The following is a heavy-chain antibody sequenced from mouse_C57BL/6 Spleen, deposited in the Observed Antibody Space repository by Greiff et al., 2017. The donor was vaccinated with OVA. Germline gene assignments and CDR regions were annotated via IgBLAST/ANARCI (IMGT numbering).Heavy chain of an antibody. CDR2: IDPSDSYT. Sequence: VQLQQPGAELVKPGASVKLSCKASGYTFTSYWMQWVKQRPGQGLEWIGEIDPSDSYTNYNQQFKGKATLTVDTSSSTAYMQLSSLTSEDSAVYYCARRGDYAMDYWGQGTSVTVSA. CDR3: ARRGDYAMDY. J-gene: IGHJ4*01. CDR1: GYTFTSYW. V-gene: IGHV1-50*01.